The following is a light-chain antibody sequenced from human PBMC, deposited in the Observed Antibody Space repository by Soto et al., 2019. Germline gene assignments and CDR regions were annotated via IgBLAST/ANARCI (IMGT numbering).Light chain of an antibody. J-gene: IGKJ1*01. CDR1: QSVGKY. CDR3: QQRGNRPPWT. CDR2: DAS. Sequence: EIVLTQSPATLSLPPGERATLSCRASQSVGKYLVWYQQKPGQAPRLLIYDASNRATGIPARFSGSGSGTDFTLTISSLEPEDFAVYYCQQRGNRPPWTFGQGTKVDI. V-gene: IGKV3-11*01.